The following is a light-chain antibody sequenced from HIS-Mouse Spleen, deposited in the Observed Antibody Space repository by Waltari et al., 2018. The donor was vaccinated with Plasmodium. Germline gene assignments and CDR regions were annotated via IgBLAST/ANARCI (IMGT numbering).Light chain of an antibody. CDR3: YSTDSSGNHRV. Sequence: SYELTQPPSVSVSPGQTARITCSGDALPKKYAYWYQQKSGQAPGLVIHEGSKRPSGIPGRFSGSSSGTMATLTISGAQVEDEADYYCYSTDSSGNHRVFGGGTKLTVL. J-gene: IGLJ3*02. CDR1: ALPKKY. V-gene: IGLV3-10*01. CDR2: EGS.